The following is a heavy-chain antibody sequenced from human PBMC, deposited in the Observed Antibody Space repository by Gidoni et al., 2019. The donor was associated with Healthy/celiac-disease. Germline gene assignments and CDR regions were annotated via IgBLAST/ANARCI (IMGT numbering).Heavy chain of an antibody. V-gene: IGHV3-33*01. CDR1: GFTFSSYG. CDR3: ARDHLSDSSGWGF. Sequence: QVQLVESGGGVVQPGRSLRLSCAASGFTFSSYGMHWVRQAPGKGLEWVAVIWYDGSNKYYADSVKGRFTISRDNSKNTLYLQMNSLRAEDTAVYYCARDHLSDSSGWGFWGQGTMVTVSS. J-gene: IGHJ3*01. D-gene: IGHD6-19*01. CDR2: IWYDGSNK.